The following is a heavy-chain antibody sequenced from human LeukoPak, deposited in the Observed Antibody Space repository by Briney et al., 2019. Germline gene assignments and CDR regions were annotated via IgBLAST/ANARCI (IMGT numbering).Heavy chain of an antibody. CDR1: GYSFTSCW. CDR3: VRTAVTGTKYFDL. Sequence: GESLKISCKGSGYSFTSCWIGWVRQMPGKGLEWMGIIYPGDSDTRYSPSFQGQVTISADKSISIAYLQWSSLKASDTAMYYCVRTAVTGTKYFDLWGRGTLVTVSS. D-gene: IGHD6-19*01. V-gene: IGHV5-51*01. CDR2: IYPGDSDT. J-gene: IGHJ2*01.